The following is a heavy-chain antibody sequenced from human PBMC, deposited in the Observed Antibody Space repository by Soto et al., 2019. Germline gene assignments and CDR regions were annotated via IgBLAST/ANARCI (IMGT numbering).Heavy chain of an antibody. D-gene: IGHD1-1*01. CDR2: IPYDGSNK. CDR1: GFTFSSYA. V-gene: IGHV3-30-3*01. CDR3: AREGRYNEYYFDY. Sequence: LRLSCAASGFTFSSYAMHWVRQAPGKGLEWVAVIPYDGSNKYYADSVKGRFTISRGNSKNTLYLQMNSLRAEDTAVYYRAREGRYNEYYFDYWGQGTLVTVSS. J-gene: IGHJ4*02.